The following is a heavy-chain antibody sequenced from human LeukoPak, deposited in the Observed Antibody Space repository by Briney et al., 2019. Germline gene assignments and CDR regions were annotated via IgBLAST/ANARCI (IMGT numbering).Heavy chain of an antibody. CDR1: GFTFSSYG. CDR2: ISYDGSNK. CDR3: ARDRYYYDSSGYPYYYYYYMDV. V-gene: IGHV3-30*03. D-gene: IGHD3-22*01. J-gene: IGHJ6*03. Sequence: GGSLRLSCAASGFTFSSYGMHWVRQAPGKGLEWVAVISYDGSNKYYADSVKGRFTISRDNSKNTLYLQMNSLRAEDTAVYYCARDRYYYDSSGYPYYYYYYMDVWGKGTTVTVSS.